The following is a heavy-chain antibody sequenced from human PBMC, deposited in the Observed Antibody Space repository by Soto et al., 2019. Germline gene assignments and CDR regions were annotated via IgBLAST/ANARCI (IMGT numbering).Heavy chain of an antibody. J-gene: IGHJ3*02. CDR2: IIPIFGTA. V-gene: IGHV1-69*13. CDR1: GGTFSSYA. D-gene: IGHD6-19*01. Sequence: GASVKVSCKASGGTFSSYAISWVRQAPGQGLEWMGGIIPIFGTANYAQKFQGRVTITADESTSTAYMELSSLRSEDTAVYYCARGGMVAGSDAFDIWGQGTMVTVSS. CDR3: ARGGMVAGSDAFDI.